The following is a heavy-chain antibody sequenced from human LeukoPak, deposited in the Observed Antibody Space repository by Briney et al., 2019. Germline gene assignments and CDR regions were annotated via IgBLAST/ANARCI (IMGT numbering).Heavy chain of an antibody. Sequence: ASETLSLTCAVSGVSISSYYWSWIRQPPGKGLEWIGYIYYSGSTNYNPSLKSRVTISVDTSKNQFSLKLSSVTAADTAVYYCAGNYYGPSAFDIWGQGTMVTVSS. V-gene: IGHV4-59*01. J-gene: IGHJ3*02. CDR3: AGNYYGPSAFDI. CDR2: IYYSGST. D-gene: IGHD3-10*01. CDR1: GVSISSYY.